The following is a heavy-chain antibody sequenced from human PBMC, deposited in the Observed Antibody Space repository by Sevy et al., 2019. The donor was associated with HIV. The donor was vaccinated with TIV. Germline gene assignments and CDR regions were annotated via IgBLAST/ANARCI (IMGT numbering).Heavy chain of an antibody. CDR2: ISYAGNYR. CDR3: AKNRPPGGSYFSRHAMDV. D-gene: IGHD3-16*01. CDR1: GFTFSTYD. V-gene: IGHV3-30*18. J-gene: IGHJ6*02. Sequence: GGSLRLSCAASGFTFSTYDIHWVRQAPGKGLEWVAIISYAGNYRGYADSVRGRFSMSRDNSKNTVYLQMNGLSIEDTAVYYCAKNRPPGGSYFSRHAMDVWGRGTTVTVSS.